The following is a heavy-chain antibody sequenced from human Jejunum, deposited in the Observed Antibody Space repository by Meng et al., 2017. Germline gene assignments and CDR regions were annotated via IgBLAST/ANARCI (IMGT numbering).Heavy chain of an antibody. V-gene: IGHV3-7*01. CDR2: IEEDGSGK. CDR3: ARGDDESAYRPEDH. CDR1: GFTFSSYW. D-gene: IGHD3-3*01. J-gene: IGHJ4*02. Sequence: GESLKISCAASGFTFSSYWMNWVRQAPGKGLEWVAKIEEDGSGKYYVDSVKGRFTISRDNAENSLYRQMNSLRAEDTAIYYCARGDDESAYRPEDHWGQGTLVTVSS.